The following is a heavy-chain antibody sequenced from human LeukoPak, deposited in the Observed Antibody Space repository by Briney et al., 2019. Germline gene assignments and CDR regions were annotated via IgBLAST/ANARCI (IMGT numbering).Heavy chain of an antibody. CDR3: ARQDRHYYYDSSDYIDY. CDR2: IYHSGST. D-gene: IGHD3-22*01. CDR1: GYSISSGYY. V-gene: IGHV4-38-2*01. Sequence: SETLSLTCDVSGYSISSGYYWGWIRLPPGKGLEWIGSIYHSGSTFYNPSLKSRVTISVDTSKNQFSLKLSSVTAADTAVYYCARQDRHYYYDSSDYIDYWGQGILVTVSS. J-gene: IGHJ4*02.